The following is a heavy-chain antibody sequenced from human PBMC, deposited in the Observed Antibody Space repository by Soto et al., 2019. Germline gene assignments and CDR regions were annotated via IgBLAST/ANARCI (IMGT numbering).Heavy chain of an antibody. V-gene: IGHV4-59*01. CDR2: IYYGGST. J-gene: IGHJ6*02. CDR1: VGSINSYY. Sequence: DTLSLPRTFSVGSINSYYWSWIRQPPGKGLEWIGYIYYGGSTNYNPSLKSRVTISVDTSKNQFSLKLSSVTAADTAVYYCARSQRPGYYGMDVWGQGTTVTVSS. CDR3: ARSQRPGYYGMDV. D-gene: IGHD7-27*01.